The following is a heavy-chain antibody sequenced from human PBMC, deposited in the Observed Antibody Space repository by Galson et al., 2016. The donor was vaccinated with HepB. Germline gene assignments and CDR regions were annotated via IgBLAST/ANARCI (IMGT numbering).Heavy chain of an antibody. Sequence: LSLTCAVSGGSISTNNWWSWVRQPPGKGLEWIGQIYHTGITNFNPSLKSRVTMSVDKSSNQFSLKLSSVTAADTAVYYCAREAPGDYFDYWGRGTLVTVSS. J-gene: IGHJ4*02. CDR1: GGSISTNNW. CDR3: AREAPGDYFDY. V-gene: IGHV4-4*02. CDR2: IYHTGIT.